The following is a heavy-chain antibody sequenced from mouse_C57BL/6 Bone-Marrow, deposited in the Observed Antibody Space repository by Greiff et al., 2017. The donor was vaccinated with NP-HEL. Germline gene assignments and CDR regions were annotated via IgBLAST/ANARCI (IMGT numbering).Heavy chain of an antibody. V-gene: IGHV1-64*01. Sequence: VQLLQPGAELVKPGASLKLSCAASGYTFTSYCMHWVKQTPGKGLEWIGMINHGGGSTYYNENVKSKATLSVDKASSTLYMQLSSLTSEDTAVYYCARWCYYKYYWGQGTTVTVSS. CDR2: INHGGGST. J-gene: IGHJ2*01. CDR3: ARWCYYKYY. D-gene: IGHD2-12*01. CDR1: GYTFTSYC.